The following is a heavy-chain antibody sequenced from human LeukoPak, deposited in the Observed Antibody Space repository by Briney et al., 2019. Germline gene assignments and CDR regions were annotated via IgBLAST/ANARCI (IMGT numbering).Heavy chain of an antibody. V-gene: IGHV4-34*01. Sequence: PSETLSLTCAVYGGSFSGYYWSWIRQPPGKGLEWIGEINHSGSTNYNPSLKSRVTISVDTSKNQFSLKLSSVTAADTAVYYCARHRSGYSYGYLGYWGQGTLVTVSS. CDR2: INHSGST. CDR1: GGSFSGYY. D-gene: IGHD5-18*01. J-gene: IGHJ4*02. CDR3: ARHRSGYSYGYLGY.